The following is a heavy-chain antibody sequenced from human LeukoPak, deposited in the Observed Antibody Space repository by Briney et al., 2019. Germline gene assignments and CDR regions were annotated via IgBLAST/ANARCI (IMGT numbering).Heavy chain of an antibody. CDR2: ISYDGSNK. D-gene: IGHD5-24*01. CDR3: ARGASRGFDY. V-gene: IGHV3-30*03. Sequence: PGRSLRLSCAASGFTFSSYGMHWVRQAPGKGLEWVAVISYDGSNKYYADSVKGRFTISRDNSKNTLYLQMNSLRAEDTAVYYCARGASRGFDYWGHGTLVTVSS. CDR1: GFTFSSYG. J-gene: IGHJ4*01.